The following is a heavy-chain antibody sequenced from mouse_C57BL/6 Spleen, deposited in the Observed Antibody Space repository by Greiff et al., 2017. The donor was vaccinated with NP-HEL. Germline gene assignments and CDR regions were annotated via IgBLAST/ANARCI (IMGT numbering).Heavy chain of an antibody. CDR2: ISSGSS. CDR1: GFTFSDYG. V-gene: IGHV5-17*01. Sequence: EVKLVESGGGLVKPGGSLKLSCAASGFTFSDYGMHWVRQAPEKGLEWVAYISSGSSTISRDNAKNTLFLQMTSLRSEDTAMYYCARDGRAWFAYWGQGTLVTVSA. J-gene: IGHJ3*01. CDR3: ARDGRAWFAY.